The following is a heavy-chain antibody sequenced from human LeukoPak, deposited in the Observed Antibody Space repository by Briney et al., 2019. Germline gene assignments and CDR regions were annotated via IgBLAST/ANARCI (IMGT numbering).Heavy chain of an antibody. Sequence: GGSLRLSCAASGFTFSSYAMSLVRQAPGKGLEWVSGIVCDGSDRYYADSVKGRFTISRDNSTTALYLQMNGLSAEDTAMYYCAKASVSGDGKWEVDYWGQGTLVTVSS. CDR3: AKASVSGDGKWEVDY. J-gene: IGHJ4*02. D-gene: IGHD7-27*01. V-gene: IGHV3-23*01. CDR2: IVCDGSDR. CDR1: GFTFSSYA.